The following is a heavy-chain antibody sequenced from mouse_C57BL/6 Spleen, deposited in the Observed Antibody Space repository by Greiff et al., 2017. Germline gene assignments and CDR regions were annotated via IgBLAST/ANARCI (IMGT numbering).Heavy chain of an antibody. V-gene: IGHV5-9-1*02. CDR3: TRDLGITTGLYYAMDY. CDR2: ISSGGDYI. J-gene: IGHJ4*01. D-gene: IGHD1-1*01. CDR1: GFTFSSYA. Sequence: EVKLVESGEGLVKPGGSLKLSCAASGFTFSSYAMSWVRQTPEKRLEWVAYISSGGDYIYYADTVKGRFTISRDNARNTLYRQMSSLKSEDTAMYYCTRDLGITTGLYYAMDYWGQGTSVTVSS.